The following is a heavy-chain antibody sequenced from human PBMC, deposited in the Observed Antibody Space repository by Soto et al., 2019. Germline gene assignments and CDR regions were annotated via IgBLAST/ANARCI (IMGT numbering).Heavy chain of an antibody. V-gene: IGHV4-34*01. CDR2: INHSGST. D-gene: IGHD3-16*01. CDR3: ARGFLGFILFDY. Sequence: PSETLSLTCAVYGGSFSGYYWSWIRQPPGKGLEWIGEINHSGSTNYNPSLKSRVTISVDTSKNQFSLKLSSVTAADTAVYHCARGFLGFILFDYWGQGTLVTVS. J-gene: IGHJ4*02. CDR1: GGSFSGYY.